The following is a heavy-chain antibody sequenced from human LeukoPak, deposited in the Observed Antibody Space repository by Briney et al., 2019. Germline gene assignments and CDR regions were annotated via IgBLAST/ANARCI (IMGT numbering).Heavy chain of an antibody. CDR1: GFTFSSYG. V-gene: IGHV3-30*18. J-gene: IGHJ4*02. D-gene: IGHD6-13*01. CDR2: ISYDGSNK. CDR3: AKDVKAGSAAGTVDY. Sequence: GGSLRLSCAASGFTFSSYGMHWVRQAPGKGLEWVAVISYDGSNKYYADSVKGRFTISRDNSRNTLYLQMNSLRAEDTAVYYCAKDVKAGSAAGTVDYWGQGTLVTVSS.